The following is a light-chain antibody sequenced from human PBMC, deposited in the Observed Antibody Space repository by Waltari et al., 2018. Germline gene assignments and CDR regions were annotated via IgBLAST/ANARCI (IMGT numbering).Light chain of an antibody. J-gene: IGLJ2*01. CDR2: HVT. V-gene: IGLV2-11*01. CDR1: NSDVGGFTY. Sequence: QSAMTQPRPVCGTPGQPVTISWSGSNSDVGGFTYVSWYQQHPGKAPKLRISHVTRRPTGVPDRFAGSKSGNTPSLTISGLQAEDEAVYYCSSYAGSSVAFGGGTKLTVL. CDR3: SSYAGSSVA.